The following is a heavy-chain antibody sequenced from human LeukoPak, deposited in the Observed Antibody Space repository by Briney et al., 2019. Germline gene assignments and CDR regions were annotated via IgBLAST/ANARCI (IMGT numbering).Heavy chain of an antibody. J-gene: IGHJ4*02. Sequence: PSETLSLTCTVSGGSISTYYWSWIRQPPGKGLEWIGYIYYSGSTNYNPFLKSRVTTSVDTSKNQFSLKRSSVTAADTAVYYCARDTGTVVDYWGQGTLVTVSS. V-gene: IGHV4-59*01. CDR1: GGSISTYY. D-gene: IGHD4-23*01. CDR2: IYYSGST. CDR3: ARDTGTVVDY.